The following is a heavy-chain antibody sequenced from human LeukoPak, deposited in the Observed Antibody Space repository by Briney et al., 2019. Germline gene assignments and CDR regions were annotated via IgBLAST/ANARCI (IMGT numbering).Heavy chain of an antibody. Sequence: SETLSLTCIVSGGSFSYLSWIRQPPGKGLEWIGIIYDHGRTEYNPSLKSRVSISVDTSKNQVSLRLNSVTPADTAVYYSARGLAGRASGAVYFDLWGRGALVTVSS. J-gene: IGHJ2*01. CDR1: GGSFSY. D-gene: IGHD3-16*01. V-gene: IGHV4-59*01. CDR2: IYDHGRT. CDR3: ARGLAGRASGAVYFDL.